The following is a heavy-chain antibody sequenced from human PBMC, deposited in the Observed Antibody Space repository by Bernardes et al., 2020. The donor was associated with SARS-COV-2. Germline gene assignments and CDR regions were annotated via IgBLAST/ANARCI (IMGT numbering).Heavy chain of an antibody. J-gene: IGHJ5*02. Sequence: GGSLRLSCAASGFTFNNAWMSWVRQAPGKGLEWVGRIKTRADGGTSDYAAPVKGRFTISRDDSGNTLYLQMNSLKTEDTAVYYCTIGSGLLLWFGEPSRPWGQGTLVTVSS. CDR3: TIGSGLLLWFGEPSRP. D-gene: IGHD3-10*01. CDR2: IKTRADGGTS. V-gene: IGHV3-15*01. CDR1: GFTFNNAW.